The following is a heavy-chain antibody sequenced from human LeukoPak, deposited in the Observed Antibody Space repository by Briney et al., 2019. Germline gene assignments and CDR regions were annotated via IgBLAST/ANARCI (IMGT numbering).Heavy chain of an antibody. CDR1: GYRFTDYW. V-gene: IGHV5-51*01. D-gene: IGHD3-10*01. J-gene: IGHJ4*02. Sequence: GESLKISCKGSGYRFTDYWIAWVRQMPGKGLEWMGIIYPDDSDIRYSPSFQGQVTISADKSISTAYLQWSSLKASDTAMYYCARLSVWFGELYSDYWGQGTLVTVSS. CDR2: IYPDDSDI. CDR3: ARLSVWFGELYSDY.